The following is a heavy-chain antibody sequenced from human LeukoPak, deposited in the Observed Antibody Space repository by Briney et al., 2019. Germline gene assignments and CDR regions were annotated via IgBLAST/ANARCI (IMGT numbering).Heavy chain of an antibody. CDR2: INPNSGAT. CDR1: GYTFTGYY. V-gene: IGHV1-2*02. D-gene: IGHD4-11*01. J-gene: IGHJ4*02. CDR3: ARDPTTQTFDY. Sequence: ASVKVSCKASGYTFTGYYIHWVRQAPGQGLEWMAWINPNSGATNYAQKFQGRVTMTRDTSISTAYMELSRLRSDDTAVYYCARDPTTQTFDYWGQGTLVTVSS.